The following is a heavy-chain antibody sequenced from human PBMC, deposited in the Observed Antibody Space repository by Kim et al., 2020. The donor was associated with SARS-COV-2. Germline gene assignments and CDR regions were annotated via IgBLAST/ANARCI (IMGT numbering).Heavy chain of an antibody. CDR1: GYTFTSYG. J-gene: IGHJ4*02. CDR2: ISAYNGNT. V-gene: IGHV1-18*01. CDR3: ARAIISSGWYWVDY. Sequence: ASVKVSCKASGYTFTSYGISWVRQAPGQGLEWMGWISAYNGNTNYAQKLQGRVTMTTDTSTSTAYMELRSLRSDDTAVYYCARAIISSGWYWVDYWGQGTLVTVSS. D-gene: IGHD6-19*01.